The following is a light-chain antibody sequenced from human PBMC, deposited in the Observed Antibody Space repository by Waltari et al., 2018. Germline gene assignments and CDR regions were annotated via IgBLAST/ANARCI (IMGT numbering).Light chain of an antibody. CDR2: WAS. V-gene: IGKV4-1*01. J-gene: IGKJ3*01. CDR3: QQYYTTPFT. CDR1: QSVLYSSNNKNY. Sequence: DIVMTQSPDSLAVSLGERATINCKSSQSVLYSSNNKNYLAWYQQKPGQPPKQLIYWASTRESGIPDLCSGSGSGTDFTLTISSLQAEDVAVYYCQQYYTTPFTFGPGTKVDIK.